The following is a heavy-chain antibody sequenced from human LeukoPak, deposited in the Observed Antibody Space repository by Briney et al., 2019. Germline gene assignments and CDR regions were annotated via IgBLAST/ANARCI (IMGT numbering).Heavy chain of an antibody. J-gene: IGHJ3*02. Sequence: GESLKISCKGSGYSITSYWIGWVRQMPGKGLEWMGIIYPGDSDTRYSPFFQGQVTISADKSISTAYLQWSSLKASDTAMYYCACIVGAHDDAFDIWGQGTMVTVSS. CDR1: GYSITSYW. CDR3: ACIVGAHDDAFDI. CDR2: IYPGDSDT. V-gene: IGHV5-51*01. D-gene: IGHD1-26*01.